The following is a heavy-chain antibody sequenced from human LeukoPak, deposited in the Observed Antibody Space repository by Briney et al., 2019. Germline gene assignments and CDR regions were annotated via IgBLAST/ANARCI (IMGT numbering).Heavy chain of an antibody. Sequence: PSETLSLTCTVSGGSISSYYWSWIRQPPGKGLEWIGYIYYSGSTNYNPSLKSRVTISVDTSKNQFSLKLSSVTAADTAVYYCERVSTYYDILTGYYRTMYYFDYWGQGTLVTVSS. D-gene: IGHD3-9*01. J-gene: IGHJ4*02. V-gene: IGHV4-59*01. CDR2: IYYSGST. CDR1: GGSISSYY. CDR3: ERVSTYYDILTGYYRTMYYFDY.